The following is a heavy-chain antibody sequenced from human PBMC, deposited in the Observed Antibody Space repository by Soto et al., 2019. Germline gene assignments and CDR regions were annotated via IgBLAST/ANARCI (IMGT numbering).Heavy chain of an antibody. CDR3: ARDYVLRFLEWSPVGGMDV. J-gene: IGHJ6*02. Sequence: GGSLRLSCAASGFTFSDYAMHWVRQAPGKGLEWVAVVSHDGRNTHYADSVKGRFTISRDNSKNTLYLQMNSLRAEDTAVYYCARDYVLRFLEWSPVGGMDVWGQGTTVTVSS. CDR1: GFTFSDYA. D-gene: IGHD3-3*01. V-gene: IGHV3-30*03. CDR2: VSHDGRNT.